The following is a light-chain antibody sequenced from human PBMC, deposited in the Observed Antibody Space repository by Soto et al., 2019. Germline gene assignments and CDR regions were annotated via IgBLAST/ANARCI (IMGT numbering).Light chain of an antibody. J-gene: IGLJ2*01. CDR1: SSDIGGYNY. Sequence: QSALTQPASVSGSPGQSITISWTGTSSDIGGYNYVSWYQLHPGKAPKLMIYEVSHRPSGVSNRFSGSKSGNTASLTISGLQAEDEADYSCSSYTSSSTVTFGAGTKLTVL. CDR2: EVS. V-gene: IGLV2-14*01. CDR3: SSYTSSSTVT.